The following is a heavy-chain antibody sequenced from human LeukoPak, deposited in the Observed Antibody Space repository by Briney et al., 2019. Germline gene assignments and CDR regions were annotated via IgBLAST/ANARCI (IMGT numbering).Heavy chain of an antibody. CDR2: IYYSGST. J-gene: IGHJ5*02. Sequence: SETLSLTCTVPGGSISSSSYYWGWIRQPPGKGLEWIGSIYYSGSTYYNPSLKSRVTISVDTSKNQFSLKLSSVTAADTAVYYCAREGGYGATYNWFDPWGQGTLVTVSS. CDR3: AREGGYGATYNWFDP. V-gene: IGHV4-39*07. CDR1: GGSISSSSYY. D-gene: IGHD5-12*01.